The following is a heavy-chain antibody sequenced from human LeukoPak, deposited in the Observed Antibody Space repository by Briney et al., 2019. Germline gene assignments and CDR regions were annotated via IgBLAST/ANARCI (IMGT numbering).Heavy chain of an antibody. CDR3: ARKSLANPKTEAY. J-gene: IGHJ4*02. Sequence: QTGGSLRLSCAASGFSVISNYMSWVRQAPGRGLEWVSVIYGGGTTYYADSVKGRFTITRDNSENTLYLQMNSLRTEDTAIYYCARKSLANPKTEAYWGQGTLVTVSS. CDR1: GFSVISNY. V-gene: IGHV3-66*02. CDR2: IYGGGTT.